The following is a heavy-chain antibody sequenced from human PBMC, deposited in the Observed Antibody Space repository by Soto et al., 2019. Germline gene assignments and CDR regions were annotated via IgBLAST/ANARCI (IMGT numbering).Heavy chain of an antibody. J-gene: IGHJ4*02. V-gene: IGHV4-30-2*01. D-gene: IGHD6-19*01. CDR3: ARAGGLGAVAADY. CDR1: GGSISSGGYS. Sequence: QLQLQESGSGLVKPSQTLSLTCAVSGGSISSGGYSWSWIRQPPGKGLEWIGYIYHSGSTYYNPSLESRLTISVDRSKNQFSLELSSVTAADTAVYYCARAGGLGAVAADYWGQGTLVTVSS. CDR2: IYHSGST.